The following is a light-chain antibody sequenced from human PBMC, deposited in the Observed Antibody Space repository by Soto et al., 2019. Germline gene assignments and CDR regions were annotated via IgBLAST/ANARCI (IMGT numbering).Light chain of an antibody. Sequence: QSALAQPAPVSGSLGQSITISCTGTSSDIGGYKYVPWYQQHPGKAPKLIIFEVSNRPSGVSDRFSGSNSGNTASLTISGLQAEDEADYYCTSYSRYRVLVFGGGTKVTVL. J-gene: IGLJ3*02. CDR3: TSYSRYRVLV. CDR1: SSDIGGYKY. CDR2: EVS. V-gene: IGLV2-14*01.